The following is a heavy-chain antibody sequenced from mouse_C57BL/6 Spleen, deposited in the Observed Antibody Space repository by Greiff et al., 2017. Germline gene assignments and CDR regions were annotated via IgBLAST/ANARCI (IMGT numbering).Heavy chain of an antibody. Sequence: VQLQQSGAELVKPGASVKISCKAPGYAFSSYWMNWVKQRPGKGLEWIGQIYPGDGDTNYNGKFKGKATLTADKSSSTAYMQLSSLTSEDSAVYYCAREGRQVEAPYFEVWGTGTTVTVSS. CDR2: IYPGDGDT. J-gene: IGHJ1*03. V-gene: IGHV1-80*01. D-gene: IGHD6-1*02. CDR1: GYAFSSYW. CDR3: AREGRQVEAPYFEV.